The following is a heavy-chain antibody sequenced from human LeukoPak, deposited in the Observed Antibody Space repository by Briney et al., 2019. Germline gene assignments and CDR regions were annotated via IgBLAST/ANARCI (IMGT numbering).Heavy chain of an antibody. J-gene: IGHJ4*02. CDR2: IWYDGSNK. D-gene: IGHD4-17*01. CDR1: GFTFSSYG. Sequence: GRSLRLSCAASGFTFSSYGMHWVRQAPGKGLEWVAVIWYDGSNKYYADSVKGRFTISRDNSKNTLYLQMNSLRAEDTAVYYCARDDYGDYELFDYWGQGTLVTVSS. V-gene: IGHV3-33*01. CDR3: ARDDYGDYELFDY.